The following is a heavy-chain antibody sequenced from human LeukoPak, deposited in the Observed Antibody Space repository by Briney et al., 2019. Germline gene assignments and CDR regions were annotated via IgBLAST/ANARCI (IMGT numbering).Heavy chain of an antibody. CDR3: ARENGDYASTYYSNWFDP. J-gene: IGHJ5*02. Sequence: SVKVSCKASGGTFSSYAISLVRQALGQGLEWMGRINPIFGTANYAQKFQGRVTITTDESTSTAYMELSSLRSEDTAVYYCARENGDYASTYYSNWFDPWGQGTLVTVSS. CDR2: INPIFGTA. CDR1: GGTFSSYA. D-gene: IGHD4-17*01. V-gene: IGHV1-69*05.